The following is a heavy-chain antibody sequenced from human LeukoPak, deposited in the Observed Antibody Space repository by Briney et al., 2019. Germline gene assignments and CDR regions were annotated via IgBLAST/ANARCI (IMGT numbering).Heavy chain of an antibody. D-gene: IGHD5-18*01. CDR2: IKSKTDGGTT. V-gene: IGHV3-15*01. Sequence: GGSLRLSCAASGFTFSNAWMSWVRQAPRKGLEWVGRIKSKTDGGTTDYAAPVKGRFTISRDDSKNTLYLQMNSLKTEDTAVYYCTTPSGYSYGNDAFDIWGQGTMVTVSS. J-gene: IGHJ3*02. CDR3: TTPSGYSYGNDAFDI. CDR1: GFTFSNAW.